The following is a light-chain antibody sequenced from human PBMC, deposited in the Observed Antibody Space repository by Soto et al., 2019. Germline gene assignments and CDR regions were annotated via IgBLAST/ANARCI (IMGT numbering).Light chain of an antibody. CDR3: SSYAASNDFHVV. J-gene: IGLJ3*02. CDR2: EVT. CDR1: SSGVGGYNY. V-gene: IGLV2-8*01. Sequence: QSALTQPPSASGSPGQSVTISCTGTSSGVGGYNYVSWYQQYPGRAPKLMIYEVTKRPSGVPDRFSGSKSGNTASLTVSGLQAEDEADYHCSSYAASNDFHVVFGGGTKVTVL.